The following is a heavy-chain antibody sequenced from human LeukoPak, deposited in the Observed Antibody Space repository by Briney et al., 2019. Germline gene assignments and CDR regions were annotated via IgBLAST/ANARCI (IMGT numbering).Heavy chain of an antibody. CDR2: INHSGST. J-gene: IGHJ4*02. V-gene: IGHV4-34*01. CDR3: ARGIVGATRGLFDY. Sequence: PSETLSLTCAVYGGSFSGYYWSWIRQSPGKGLESIGEINHSGSTNYNPSLKSRVTISVGTSMNQFSLKLSSVTAADTAVYYCARGIVGATRGLFDYWGQGIPVTVSS. D-gene: IGHD1-26*01. CDR1: GGSFSGYY.